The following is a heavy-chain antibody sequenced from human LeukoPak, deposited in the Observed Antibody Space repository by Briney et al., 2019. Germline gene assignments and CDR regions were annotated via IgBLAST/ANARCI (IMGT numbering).Heavy chain of an antibody. CDR2: ISYDGSNK. V-gene: IGHV3-30-3*01. CDR1: GFTFSSYA. CDR3: ARGSGYYDSSDEDFDY. Sequence: PGGSLRLSCAASGFTFSSYAMHWVRQAPGKGLEWVAVISYDGSNKYYADSVKGRFTISRDNSKNTLYLQMNSLRAEDTAVYYCARGSGYYDSSDEDFDYWGQGTLVTVSS. D-gene: IGHD3-22*01. J-gene: IGHJ4*02.